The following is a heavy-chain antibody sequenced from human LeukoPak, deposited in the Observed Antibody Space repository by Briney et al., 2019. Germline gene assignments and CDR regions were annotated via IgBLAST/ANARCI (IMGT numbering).Heavy chain of an antibody. CDR1: GYTFTSYG. D-gene: IGHD2-15*01. J-gene: IGHJ5*02. Sequence: GASVKVSCKASGYTFTSYGISWVRQAPGQGLEWMGWISAYNGNTNYAQKLRGRVTMTTDTSTSTAYMELRSLRSDDTAVYYCARGGYCSGGSCYSPRFDPWGQGTLVTVSS. CDR2: ISAYNGNT. CDR3: ARGGYCSGGSCYSPRFDP. V-gene: IGHV1-18*01.